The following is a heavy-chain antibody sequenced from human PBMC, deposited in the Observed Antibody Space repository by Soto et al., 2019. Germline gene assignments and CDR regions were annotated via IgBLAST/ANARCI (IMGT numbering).Heavy chain of an antibody. V-gene: IGHV3-23*01. D-gene: IGHD4-17*01. J-gene: IGHJ4*02. CDR2: ISGSGGST. Sequence: GGSLRLSCAASGFTFSSYAMSWVRQAPGKGLEWVSAISGSGGSTYYADSVKGRFTISRDNAKNSLYLQMNSLRAEDTAAYYCATVTTEGYFDYWGQGTLVTVSS. CDR1: GFTFSSYA. CDR3: ATVTTEGYFDY.